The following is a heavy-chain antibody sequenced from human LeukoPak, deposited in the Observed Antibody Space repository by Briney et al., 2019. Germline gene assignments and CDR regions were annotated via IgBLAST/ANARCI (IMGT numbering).Heavy chain of an antibody. CDR2: IYHSGST. J-gene: IGHJ6*03. Sequence: SETLSLTCAVSGGSISSSNWWSWVRQPPGKGLEWIGEIYHSGSTNYNPSLKSRVTISVDKSKNQFSLKLSSVTAADTAVYYCARDQARRPGDYYYYYMDVWGKGTTVTVSS. CDR1: GGSISSSNW. D-gene: IGHD3-10*01. V-gene: IGHV4-4*02. CDR3: ARDQARRPGDYYYYYMDV.